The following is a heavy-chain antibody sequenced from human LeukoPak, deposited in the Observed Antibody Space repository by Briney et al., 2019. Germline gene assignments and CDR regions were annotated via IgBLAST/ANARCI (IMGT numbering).Heavy chain of an antibody. CDR1: GYTFTSYA. J-gene: IGHJ5*02. D-gene: IGHD6-6*01. CDR2: INAGNGNT. Sequence: EASVKVSCKASGYTFTSYAMHWVRQAPGQRLEWMGWINAGNGNTKYSQKFQGRVTITRDTSASTAYMELSSLRSEDTAVYYCARSPRATLNWFDPWGQGTRVTVSS. V-gene: IGHV1-3*01. CDR3: ARSPRATLNWFDP.